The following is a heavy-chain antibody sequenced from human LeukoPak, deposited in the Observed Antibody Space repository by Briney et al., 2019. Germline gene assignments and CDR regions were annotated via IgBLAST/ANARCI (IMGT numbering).Heavy chain of an antibody. CDR2: IYYSGST. CDR1: GGSITSYY. CDR3: ARHYSRSPDEYFQH. D-gene: IGHD6-13*01. Sequence: SETLSLTCTVSGGSITSYYWSWIRQPPGKGLEWIGYIYYSGSTNYNPSLKSRVTISVDTSKNQFSLKLSSVTAADTAVYYCARHYSRSPDEYFQHWGQGTLVTVSS. J-gene: IGHJ1*01. V-gene: IGHV4-59*08.